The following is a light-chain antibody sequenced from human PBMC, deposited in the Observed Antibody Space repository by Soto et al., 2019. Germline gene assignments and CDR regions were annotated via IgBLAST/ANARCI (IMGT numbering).Light chain of an antibody. J-gene: IGKJ5*01. CDR1: QGVSDH. V-gene: IGKV1-33*01. Sequence: DIQMTQSPSSLSASVGDRVTITCQASQGVSDHLNWYQQRPGKAPKLLIYDASNLHARVPSRFRGSGSGTEFSFTINSLQPEDIATYYCQQYDDLPITFGQGTRLEIE. CDR3: QQYDDLPIT. CDR2: DAS.